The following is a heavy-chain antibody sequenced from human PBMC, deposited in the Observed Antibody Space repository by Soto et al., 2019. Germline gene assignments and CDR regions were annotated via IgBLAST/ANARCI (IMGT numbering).Heavy chain of an antibody. CDR3: AKAMVRGVRGFDP. J-gene: IGHJ5*02. V-gene: IGHV3-23*01. Sequence: GGSLRLSCASSGLHFSSYAMSWVRHAPGKGLEWVSAISGSGGSTYYADSVKGRFTISRDHSKNTLYLQMNSLKAEDTAVYYCAKAMVRGVRGFDPWGQGTLVTVSS. CDR1: GLHFSSYA. D-gene: IGHD3-10*01. CDR2: ISGSGGST.